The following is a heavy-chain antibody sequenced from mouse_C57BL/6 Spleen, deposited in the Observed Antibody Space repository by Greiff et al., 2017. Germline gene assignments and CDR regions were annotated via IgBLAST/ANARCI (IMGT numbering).Heavy chain of an antibody. CDR2: ISGGGGNT. J-gene: IGHJ4*01. Sequence: EVKVVESGGGLVKPGGSLKLSCAASGFTFSSYTMSWVRQTPEKRLEWVATISGGGGNTYYPDSVKGRFTISRDNAKNTLYLQMSSLRSEDTALYYCARHNVEDAMDYWGQGTSVTVSS. CDR3: ARHNVEDAMDY. CDR1: GFTFSSYT. V-gene: IGHV5-9*01.